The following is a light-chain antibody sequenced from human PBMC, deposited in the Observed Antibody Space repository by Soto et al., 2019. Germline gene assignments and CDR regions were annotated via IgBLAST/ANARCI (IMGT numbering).Light chain of an antibody. CDR3: KSYAGSNTYV. V-gene: IGLV2-8*01. CDR1: QNDIGVYDF. Sequence: QSVLTQPPSASGSPGQSVTISCTGTQNDIGVYDFVSWYQHHPGKAPRLIIYEVVQRPSGVPDRFSGSKSGNTASLTVSGLQAADEADYFCKSYAGSNTYVFGSGTKLTVL. J-gene: IGLJ1*01. CDR2: EVV.